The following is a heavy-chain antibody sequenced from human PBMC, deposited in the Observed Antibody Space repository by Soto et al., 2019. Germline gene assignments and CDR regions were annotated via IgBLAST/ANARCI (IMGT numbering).Heavy chain of an antibody. CDR3: ATALYSSAWYRRMDV. Sequence: GGSLRLSCAASGFTFSIYAMSWVRQAPGKGLEWVSIISGSGGSTYYADSVKGQFTISRDNSKNTLYLQMNSLRAEDTAVYYCATALYSSAWYRRMDVWGQGTTVTVSS. CDR2: ISGSGGST. J-gene: IGHJ6*02. V-gene: IGHV3-23*01. CDR1: GFTFSIYA. D-gene: IGHD6-19*01.